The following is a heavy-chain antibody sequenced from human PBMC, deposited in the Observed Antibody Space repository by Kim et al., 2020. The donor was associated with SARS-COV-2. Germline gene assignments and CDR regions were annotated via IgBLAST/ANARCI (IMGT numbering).Heavy chain of an antibody. CDR2: MNPNSGNT. Sequence: ASVKVSCKASGYTFTSYDINWVRQATGQGLEWMGWMNPNSGNTGYAQKFQGRVTMTRNTSISTAYMELSSLRSEDTAVYYCARGVRVPAEITSFGVASYYYYMDVWGKGTTVTVSS. CDR3: ARGVRVPAEITSFGVASYYYYMDV. J-gene: IGHJ6*03. D-gene: IGHD3-3*01. V-gene: IGHV1-8*01. CDR1: GYTFTSYD.